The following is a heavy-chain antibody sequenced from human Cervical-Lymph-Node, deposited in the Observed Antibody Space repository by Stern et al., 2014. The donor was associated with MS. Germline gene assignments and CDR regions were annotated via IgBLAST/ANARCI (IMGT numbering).Heavy chain of an antibody. D-gene: IGHD1-26*01. CDR1: GYTFTNSW. Sequence: EVQLVESGAEVKKPGESLKISCKIAGYTFTNSWIGWGCQMPAKGVGWLGFNYPSDSTTRNSPSFQAQVIISADKSIGTAYLQWRSLKASDSGIYYCARGAPPENWGQGTLVTVSS. J-gene: IGHJ4*02. CDR2: NYPSDSTT. V-gene: IGHV5-51*03. CDR3: ARGAPPEN.